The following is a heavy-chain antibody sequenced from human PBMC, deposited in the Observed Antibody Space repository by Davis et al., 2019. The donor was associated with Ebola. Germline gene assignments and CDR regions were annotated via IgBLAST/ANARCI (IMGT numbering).Heavy chain of an antibody. CDR2: ISYDGSNK. J-gene: IGHJ3*02. CDR1: GFTFSSYA. Sequence: GGSLRLSCAASGFTFSSYAMSWVRQAPGKGLEWVAVISYDGSNKYYADSVKGRFTISRDNSKNTLYLQMNSLRAEDTAVYYCARGQGYNFGSAFDIWGQGTMVTVSS. D-gene: IGHD5-18*01. V-gene: IGHV3-30-3*01. CDR3: ARGQGYNFGSAFDI.